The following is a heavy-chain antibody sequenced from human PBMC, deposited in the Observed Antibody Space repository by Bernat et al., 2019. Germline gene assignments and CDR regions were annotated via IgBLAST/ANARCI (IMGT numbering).Heavy chain of an antibody. CDR1: GGSISSSSYY. J-gene: IGHJ4*02. CDR2: IYYSGST. D-gene: IGHD6-19*01. CDR3: AALYNSGWYLHHYFDY. V-gene: IGHV4-39*01. Sequence: QLQLQESGPGLVKPSETLSLTCTVSGGSISSSSYYWGWIRQPPGKGLEWIGSIYYSGSTYYNPSLKSRVTISVDTSKNQFSLKLSSVTAADTAVYYCAALYNSGWYLHHYFDYWGQGTLVTVSS.